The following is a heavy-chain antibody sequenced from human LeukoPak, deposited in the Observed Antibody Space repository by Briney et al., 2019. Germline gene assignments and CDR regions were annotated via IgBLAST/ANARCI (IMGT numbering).Heavy chain of an antibody. CDR2: ISGCGGST. V-gene: IGHV3-23*01. CDR1: GFTFSSYG. D-gene: IGHD3-22*01. Sequence: GGSLRLSCAASGFTFSSYGMHWVRQAPGKGLEGVSVISGCGGSTYYADSVKGRFTISRDNSKNTLYLQMDSLRAEDTAVYYCAKDGPVWGYYDSSGYFDYWGQGTLVTVSS. CDR3: AKDGPVWGYYDSSGYFDY. J-gene: IGHJ4*02.